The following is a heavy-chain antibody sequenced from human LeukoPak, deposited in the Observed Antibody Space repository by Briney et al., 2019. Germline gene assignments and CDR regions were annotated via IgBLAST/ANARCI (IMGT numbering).Heavy chain of an antibody. V-gene: IGHV5-51*01. D-gene: IGHD3-3*01. CDR3: ARHATGYYDFWSGYSSTDDAFDI. CDR2: IYPGDSDT. CDR1: GYSFTSYW. Sequence: GESLKISCKGSGYSFTSYWIGWVRQMPGKGLEWMGIIYPGDSDTRYSPSFQGQVTISADKSISTAYLQWSSLKASDTAMYYCARHATGYYDFWSGYSSTDDAFDIWGQGTMVTVSS. J-gene: IGHJ3*02.